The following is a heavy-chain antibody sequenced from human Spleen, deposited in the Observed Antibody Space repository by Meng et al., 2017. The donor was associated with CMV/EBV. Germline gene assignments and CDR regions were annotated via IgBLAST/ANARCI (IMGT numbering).Heavy chain of an antibody. D-gene: IGHD2-15*01. CDR3: ARVKRYCTGGTCSSTGYYGMDV. V-gene: IGHV1-2*02. J-gene: IGHJ6*02. CDR2: INPNSGGT. Sequence: ASVKVSCKASGYNFTGYYIHWVRQAPGQGLEWMGWINPNSGGTNYAQKFQGRITMTGETSITTAYMELSRLRSYDMAVYHCARVKRYCTGGTCSSTGYYGMDVWGQGTTVTVSS. CDR1: GYNFTGYY.